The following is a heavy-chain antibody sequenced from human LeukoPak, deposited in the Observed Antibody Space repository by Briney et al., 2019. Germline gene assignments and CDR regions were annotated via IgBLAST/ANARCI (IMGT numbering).Heavy chain of an antibody. D-gene: IGHD1-26*01. CDR1: GFTFDDYA. Sequence: PGRSLRLSCAASGFTFDDYAMHWVRQAPGKGLEWVSGISWNSGSIGYADSVKGRFTISRDNAKNSLYLQMNSLRAEDMALYYCVKDSGSYYSYAFDIWGQGTMVTVSS. CDR2: ISWNSGSI. V-gene: IGHV3-9*03. J-gene: IGHJ3*02. CDR3: VKDSGSYYSYAFDI.